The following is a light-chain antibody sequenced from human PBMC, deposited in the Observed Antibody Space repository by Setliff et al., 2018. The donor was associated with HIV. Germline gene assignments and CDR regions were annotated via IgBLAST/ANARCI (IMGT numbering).Light chain of an antibody. CDR1: SSNIGTNA. Sequence: QSALTQPPSASGTPGQRVTISCSGSSSNIGTNAVNWYQQLPGTAPKVLIYDNNQRPSGVPDRVSGSKSGTSASLAISGLQSDDGADYYCAAWDATLNGFVFGTGTKVTVL. CDR2: DNN. CDR3: AAWDATLNGFV. J-gene: IGLJ1*01. V-gene: IGLV1-44*01.